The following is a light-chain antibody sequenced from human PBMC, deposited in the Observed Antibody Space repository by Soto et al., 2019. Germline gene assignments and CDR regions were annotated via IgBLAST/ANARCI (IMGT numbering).Light chain of an antibody. J-gene: IGKJ1*01. CDR2: WAS. CDR3: QQYYSTPLT. Sequence: DIVMTQSPDSLAVPLGEMATINCKSSQSVLYSSDNKNYLLWYQQKPGQPPKKLIYWASTRESGVPDRFSGSGSGTDFTLTISSLQAEDVAVYYCQQYYSTPLTFGQGTKVEIK. CDR1: QSVLYSSDNKNY. V-gene: IGKV4-1*01.